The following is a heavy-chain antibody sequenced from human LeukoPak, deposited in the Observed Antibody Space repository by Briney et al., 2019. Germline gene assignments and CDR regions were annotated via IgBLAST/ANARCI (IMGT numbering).Heavy chain of an antibody. CDR2: INPKSGAT. CDR1: GYTFTGYY. Sequence: ASVKVSCKASGYTFTGYYVHWVRQAPGQGLEWMGWINPKSGATVYAQYFQGRVTVTRDSSISTAYMELSSLRSDDTAVYYCARDLNPYCTDDTCYYYYMDVWGKGTTVTVSS. CDR3: ARDLNPYCTDDTCYYYYMDV. V-gene: IGHV1-2*02. J-gene: IGHJ6*03. D-gene: IGHD2-8*01.